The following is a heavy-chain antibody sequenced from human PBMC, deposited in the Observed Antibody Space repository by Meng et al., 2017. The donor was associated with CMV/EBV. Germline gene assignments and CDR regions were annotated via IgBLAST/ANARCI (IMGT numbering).Heavy chain of an antibody. CDR2: ISGGGGST. V-gene: IGHV3-23*01. J-gene: IGHJ6*02. CDR3: AKTTAVDTRSYYYYGMDV. D-gene: IGHD6-13*01. CDR1: GFTFSSYA. Sequence: GESLKISCAASGFTFSSYAMSWVRQAPGKGLEWVSAISGGGGSTYYADSVKGRFTISRDNSNNTLYLQMNSLRAEDTAVYYCAKTTAVDTRSYYYYGMDVWGQGTTVTVSS.